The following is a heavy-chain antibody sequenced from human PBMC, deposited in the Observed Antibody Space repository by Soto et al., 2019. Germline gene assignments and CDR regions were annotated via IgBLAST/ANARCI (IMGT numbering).Heavy chain of an antibody. CDR3: ARRITIFPNWFDS. D-gene: IGHD3-9*01. V-gene: IGHV4-34*01. CDR2: INHSGST. Sequence: SETLSLTCAVYGGSFSGYYWSWIRQPPGKGLEWIGEINHSGSTNYNPSLKSRVTISVDTSKNQFSLKLSSVTAADTAVYYCARRITIFPNWFDSWGQGTLVTVSS. J-gene: IGHJ5*01. CDR1: GGSFSGYY.